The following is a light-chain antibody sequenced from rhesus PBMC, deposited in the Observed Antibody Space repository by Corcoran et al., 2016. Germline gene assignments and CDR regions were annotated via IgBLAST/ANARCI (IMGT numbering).Light chain of an antibody. V-gene: IGKV1-74*01. Sequence: DIQMTQSPSSLSASVGDRVTITCRASENVNTYLNWYEQRPGKAPKLLIYKASTLQSGVPSRFSGSGSGTDYTFPISTLQPEVVATYYCQHGYGTPFSFGQGTKVEIK. CDR2: KAS. CDR3: QHGYGTPFS. CDR1: ENVNTY. J-gene: IGKJ2*01.